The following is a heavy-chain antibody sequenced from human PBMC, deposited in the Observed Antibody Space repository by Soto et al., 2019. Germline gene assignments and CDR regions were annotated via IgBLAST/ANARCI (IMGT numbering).Heavy chain of an antibody. J-gene: IGHJ4*02. CDR3: ARHYCTRGPCHFDY. V-gene: IGHV4-39*01. D-gene: IGHD2-8*02. CDR2: MHADGST. Sequence: QLQLHESGPGLVRPSETLSLTCTVSGDSVSNSNYYWGWIRQPPGKGLEWIGTMHADGSTYYNPSLKSRVTLSVDTSKNQFYLKLSSVTAADTTVYYCARHYCTRGPCHFDYWGQGALVTVSS. CDR1: GDSVSNSNYY.